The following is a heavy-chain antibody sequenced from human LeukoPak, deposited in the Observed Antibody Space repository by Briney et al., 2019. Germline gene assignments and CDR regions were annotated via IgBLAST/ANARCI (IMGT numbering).Heavy chain of an antibody. V-gene: IGHV3-48*03. Sequence: GGSLRLSCAASGFTFSSYEMNWVRQAPGKGLEWVSYISSSGSTIYYADSVKGRFTISRDNSKNTLDLQMNSLRAEDTAVYYCAKRSGSSNGQFDYWGQGSLVTVSS. CDR3: AKRSGSSNGQFDY. D-gene: IGHD1-26*01. J-gene: IGHJ4*02. CDR1: GFTFSSYE. CDR2: ISSSGSTI.